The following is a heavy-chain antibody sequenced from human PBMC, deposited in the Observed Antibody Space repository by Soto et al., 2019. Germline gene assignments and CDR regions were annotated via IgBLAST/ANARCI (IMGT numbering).Heavy chain of an antibody. CDR1: GYTFTSYA. D-gene: IGHD6-19*01. CDR2: INAGNGNT. V-gene: IGHV1-3*01. CDR3: ARSRGVLAVAGKVDY. J-gene: IGHJ4*02. Sequence: QVQLVQSGAEVKKPGASVKVSCKASGYTFTSYAMHWVRQAPGHRLEWMGWINAGNGNTKYSQKFQGRVTITRDTSASTAYMELSSLRSEDTAVYYCARSRGVLAVAGKVDYWGQGTLVTVSS.